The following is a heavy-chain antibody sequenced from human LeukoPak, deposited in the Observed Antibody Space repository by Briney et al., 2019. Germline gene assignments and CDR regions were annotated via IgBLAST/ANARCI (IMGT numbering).Heavy chain of an antibody. J-gene: IGHJ6*03. Sequence: ASVKVSCKASGGTFSSYAISWVRQAPGQGLEWMGGIIPIFGMANYAQKFQGRVTITTDESTSTAYMELSSLRSEDTAVYYCARGPVGCSSTSCPPDYYYYMDVWGKGTTVTVSS. V-gene: IGHV1-69*05. CDR1: GGTFSSYA. D-gene: IGHD2-2*01. CDR3: ARGPVGCSSTSCPPDYYYYMDV. CDR2: IIPIFGMA.